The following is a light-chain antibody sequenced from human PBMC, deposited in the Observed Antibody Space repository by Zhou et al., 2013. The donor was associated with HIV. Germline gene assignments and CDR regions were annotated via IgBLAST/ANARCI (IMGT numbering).Light chain of an antibody. Sequence: QSALTQPASVSGSPGQSITISCTGTSSDVGAYNHVFWYQQHPGKAPKLMIFDVSKRPSGVSNRFSGSKSGNTASLTIAGLQAEDEADYYCSSYARSSTWVFGGGTKLSVL. CDR2: DVS. V-gene: IGLV2-14*01. CDR3: SSYARSSTWV. J-gene: IGLJ3*02. CDR1: SSDVGAYNH.